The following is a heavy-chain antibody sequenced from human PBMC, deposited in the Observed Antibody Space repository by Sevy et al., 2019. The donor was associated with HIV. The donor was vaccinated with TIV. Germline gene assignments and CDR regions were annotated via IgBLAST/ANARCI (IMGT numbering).Heavy chain of an antibody. V-gene: IGHV4-34*01. Sequence: SETLSLTCAVHGGSFSGYYWNWIRQPPGKGLEWIGEINHSGSTNYNPSLKSRVTISVDTSKNQFSLKLSSVTAADTALYYCARSPPIVVVPGAPSWFDPWGQGTLVTVSS. CDR3: ARSPPIVVVPGAPSWFDP. D-gene: IGHD2-2*01. J-gene: IGHJ5*02. CDR2: INHSGST. CDR1: GGSFSGYY.